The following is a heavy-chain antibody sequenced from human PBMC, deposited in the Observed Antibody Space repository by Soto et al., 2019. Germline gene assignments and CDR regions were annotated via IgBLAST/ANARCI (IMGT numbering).Heavy chain of an antibody. CDR1: SGSISSADYY. CDR2: IYYTGSA. J-gene: IGHJ5*02. V-gene: IGHV4-30-4*01. CDR3: ASGGSSNWFDP. D-gene: IGHD1-26*01. Sequence: VQLQESGPGLVKPSQTLSLTCTVSSGSISSADYYWSWIRQPPGKGLEGIGYIYYTGSAYYNPSLKSRVTMSVDTSKIQFSLKVTSVTAADTAVYYCASGGSSNWFDPWGQGTLVTVSS.